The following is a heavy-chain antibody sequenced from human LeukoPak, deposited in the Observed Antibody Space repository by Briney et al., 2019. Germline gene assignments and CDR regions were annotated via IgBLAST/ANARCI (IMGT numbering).Heavy chain of an antibody. V-gene: IGHV3-48*01. CDR2: ISGSSSTI. J-gene: IGHJ5*02. Sequence: GGSLRLSCAASGFTFSSYSMNWVRQAPGKGLEWVSYISGSSSTIYYADSVKGRFTISRDNAKNSLYLQMNSLRAEDTAVYYCARESGIAAALDLWGQGTLVTVSS. D-gene: IGHD6-13*01. CDR1: GFTFSSYS. CDR3: ARESGIAAALDL.